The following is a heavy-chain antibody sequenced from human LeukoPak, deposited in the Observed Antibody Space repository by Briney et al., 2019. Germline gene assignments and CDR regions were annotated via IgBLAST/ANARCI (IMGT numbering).Heavy chain of an antibody. Sequence: GGSLRLSCAASGFTFSTYWMHWVRQAPGKGLVWVSRINSDGSGTTYADSVKGRFTISRDNAKNTLYLQMNSLKTEDTALYYCVTRVKSTGDYWGQGTLVTVSS. CDR3: VTRVKSTGDY. CDR1: GFTFSTYW. D-gene: IGHD1-1*01. J-gene: IGHJ4*02. V-gene: IGHV3-74*03. CDR2: INSDGSGT.